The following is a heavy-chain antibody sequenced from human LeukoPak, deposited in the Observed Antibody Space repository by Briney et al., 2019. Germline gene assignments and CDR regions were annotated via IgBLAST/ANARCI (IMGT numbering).Heavy chain of an antibody. CDR2: IYYSGSN. V-gene: IGHV4-59*01. CDR3: ARAQFGCLLHHFDH. J-gene: IGHJ4*02. D-gene: IGHD2-21*02. CDR1: GGSIGGFY. Sequence: SETLSLTCTVSGGSIGGFYWSWLRQPPGKGLEWIGYIYYSGSNDYNPSLKSRVAISVDTSKNQFSLKLSSVTAADTAVYYCARAQFGCLLHHFDHWGQGTLVTVSS.